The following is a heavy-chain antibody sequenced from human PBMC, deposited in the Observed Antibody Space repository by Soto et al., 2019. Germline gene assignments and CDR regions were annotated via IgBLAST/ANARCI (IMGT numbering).Heavy chain of an antibody. V-gene: IGHV3-33*01. CDR3: ARDRSSGGGYYFDY. D-gene: IGHD6-19*01. J-gene: IGHJ4*02. CDR2: IWYDGSNK. CDR1: GFTFSSYG. Sequence: ESGGGVVQPGRSLRLSCAASGFTFSSYGMHWVRQTPGKGLEWVAVIWYDGSNKYYADSVKGRFTISRDNSKNTLYLQMNSLRAEDTAVYYCARDRSSGGGYYFDYWGQGTLVTVSS.